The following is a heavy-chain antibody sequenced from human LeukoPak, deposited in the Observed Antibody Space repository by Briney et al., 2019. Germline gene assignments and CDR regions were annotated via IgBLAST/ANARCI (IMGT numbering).Heavy chain of an antibody. CDR3: ASGRLGQPYYFDY. Sequence: GGSLRLSCAASGFTFSSYWMSWVRQAPGKGLEWVANIKQDGSEKYYVDSVKGRFTISRDNAKNSLYLQMNSLRAEDTAVYYCASGRLGQPYYFDYWGQGTLVTVSS. J-gene: IGHJ4*02. CDR2: IKQDGSEK. CDR1: GFTFSSYW. D-gene: IGHD1-26*01. V-gene: IGHV3-7*01.